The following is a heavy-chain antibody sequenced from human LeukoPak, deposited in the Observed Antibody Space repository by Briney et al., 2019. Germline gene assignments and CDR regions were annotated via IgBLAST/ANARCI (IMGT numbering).Heavy chain of an antibody. V-gene: IGHV3-11*01. CDR1: GFTFSDFY. J-gene: IGHJ4*02. CDR2: SSNGGSTI. Sequence: GGSLRLSCAASGFTFSDFYMTWIRQAPGKGLEWVSYSSNGGSTIYYADSVKGRFTISRDNAKNSLYLQMNSLRAEDTAVYYCARATSFYRYFDYWGQGTLATVSS. D-gene: IGHD3-10*01. CDR3: ARATSFYRYFDY.